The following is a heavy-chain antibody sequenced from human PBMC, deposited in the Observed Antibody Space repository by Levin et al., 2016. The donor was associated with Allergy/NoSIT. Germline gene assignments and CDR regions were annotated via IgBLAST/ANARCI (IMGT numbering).Heavy chain of an antibody. J-gene: IGHJ4*02. Sequence: GGSLRLSCAASGFTFSSYSMNWVRQAPGKGLEWVSSISSSSSYIYYADSVKGRFTISRDNAKNSLFLQINSLRAEDTAIYYCARDFSPVWGSYRPLDYWGQGTLVTVSS. D-gene: IGHD3-16*02. CDR2: ISSSSSYI. CDR1: GFTFSSYS. CDR3: ARDFSPVWGSYRPLDY. V-gene: IGHV3-21*04.